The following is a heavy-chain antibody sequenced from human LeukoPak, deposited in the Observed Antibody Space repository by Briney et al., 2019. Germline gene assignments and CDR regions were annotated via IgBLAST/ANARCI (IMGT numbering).Heavy chain of an antibody. J-gene: IGHJ3*02. V-gene: IGHV3-30*18. CDR2: ISYDGSNK. CDR1: GFTFSSYG. D-gene: IGHD3-9*01. CDR3: AKVGRYFDWFDAFDI. Sequence: PGGSLRLSCAASGFTFSSYGMHWVRQAPGKGLEWVAVISYDGSNKYYADSVKGRFTISRDNSKNALYLQMSSLRAEDTAVYYCAKVGRYFDWFDAFDIWGQGTMVTVSS.